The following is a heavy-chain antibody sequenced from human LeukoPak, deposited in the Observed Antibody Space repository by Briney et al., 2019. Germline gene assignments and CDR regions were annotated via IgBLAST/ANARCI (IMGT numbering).Heavy chain of an antibody. Sequence: PSGTLSLTCGVSGGSISNTNWWSWVRQPPGQGLEWIGEISLAGLTHYNPSLESRVTVSLDKSKNQLSLNLTSVTAADTAVYYCSRENGAFSPFDYWGQGILVTVLS. CDR1: GGSISNTNW. CDR2: ISLAGLT. V-gene: IGHV4-4*02. J-gene: IGHJ4*02. CDR3: SRENGAFSPFDY. D-gene: IGHD2-8*01.